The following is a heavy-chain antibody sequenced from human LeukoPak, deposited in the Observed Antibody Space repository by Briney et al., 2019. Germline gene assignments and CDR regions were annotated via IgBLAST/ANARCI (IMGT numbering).Heavy chain of an antibody. CDR3: ARHRPGPYDY. CDR2: IYYSGST. Sequence: PSETLSLTCTVSGGSISSYYWSWIRQPQGKGLEWIGYIYYSGSTNYNPSLKSRVTISVDTSKNQFSLKLSSVTAADTAVYYCARHRPGPYDYWGQGTLATVSS. CDR1: GGSISSYY. V-gene: IGHV4-59*08. J-gene: IGHJ4*02.